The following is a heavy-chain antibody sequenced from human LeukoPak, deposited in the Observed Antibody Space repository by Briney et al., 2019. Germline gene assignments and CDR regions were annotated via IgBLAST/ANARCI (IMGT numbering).Heavy chain of an antibody. CDR2: ISGSGGST. CDR1: GYTFSSYA. J-gene: IGHJ4*02. D-gene: IGHD6-13*01. V-gene: IGHV3-23*01. Sequence: GRSLRLSCAASGYTFSSYAMSWVHQAPGKGLEWVSAISGSGGSTYYADSVKGRFTISRDNSKNTLYLQMNSLRAEDTAVYYCAKRAGDSSSWYYFDYWGQGTLVTVSS. CDR3: AKRAGDSSSWYYFDY.